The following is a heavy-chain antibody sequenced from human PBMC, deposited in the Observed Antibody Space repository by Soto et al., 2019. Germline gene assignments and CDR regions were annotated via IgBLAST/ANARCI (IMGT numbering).Heavy chain of an antibody. CDR1: GYTFTAYY. J-gene: IGHJ5*02. Sequence: QVQLVQSGAEVKKPGASVKVSCKASGYTFTAYYIHWVRQAPGQGLEWMGWINPNSGDTNYAQKFQGRVTMTRDTSISTAYMELSRLRSDDTAMYYCAKIATAGDFDPWGQGTPVTVSS. CDR2: INPNSGDT. D-gene: IGHD6-13*01. CDR3: AKIATAGDFDP. V-gene: IGHV1-2*02.